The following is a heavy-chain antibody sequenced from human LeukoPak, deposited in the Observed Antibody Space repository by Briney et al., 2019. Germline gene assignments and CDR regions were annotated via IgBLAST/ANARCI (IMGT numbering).Heavy chain of an antibody. CDR1: GDSVSSGSYY. V-gene: IGHV4-61*01. CDR2: VYSSGST. Sequence: SETLSLICTVSGDSVSSGSYYWSWFRQPPGTAPEWIGYVYSSGSTKYNPSLKSRVTISVETSKNQISLKLESVTAADTAVYYCTRGGGWLVDYWGQGTLATVSS. CDR3: TRGGGWLVDY. J-gene: IGHJ4*02. D-gene: IGHD6-19*01.